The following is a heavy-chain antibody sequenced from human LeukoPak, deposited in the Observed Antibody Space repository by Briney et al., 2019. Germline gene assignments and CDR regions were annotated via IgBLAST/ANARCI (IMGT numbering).Heavy chain of an antibody. CDR3: ARLGDQAFDY. Sequence: SETLSLTCTVSGGSISSYYWRWIRQPPGKGLEWIGYIYYGGSTNYNPSLKSRVTISVDTSKNQFSLKLSSVTAADTAVYYCARLGDQAFDYWGQGTLVTVSS. CDR2: IYYGGST. CDR1: GGSISSYY. J-gene: IGHJ4*02. D-gene: IGHD2-21*02. V-gene: IGHV4-59*08.